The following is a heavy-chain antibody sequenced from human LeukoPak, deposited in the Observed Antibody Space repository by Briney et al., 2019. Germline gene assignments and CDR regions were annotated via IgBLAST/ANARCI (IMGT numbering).Heavy chain of an antibody. V-gene: IGHV1-18*01. CDR2: ISAYNGNT. D-gene: IGHD1-1*01. Sequence: ASVKVSCKASGYTFTSYGISWVRQAPGQGLEWMGWISAYNGNTNYAQKLQGRVTMTTDTSTSTAYMELRSLRSDDTAVYYCARSQLEGYYYYYYGMDVWGQGTTVTVSS. J-gene: IGHJ6*02. CDR1: GYTFTSYG. CDR3: ARSQLEGYYYYYYGMDV.